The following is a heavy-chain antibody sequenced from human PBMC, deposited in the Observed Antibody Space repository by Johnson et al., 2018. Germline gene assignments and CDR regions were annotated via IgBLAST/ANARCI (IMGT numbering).Heavy chain of an antibody. V-gene: IGHV4-59*01. D-gene: IGHD3-3*01. CDR2: IYYSGST. CDR1: GGSISSDS. Sequence: QVQLQESGPGLVKPSETLSLTCTVSGGSISSDSWSWIRQPPGKGLEWIGYIYYSGSTNYNPSLKSRVTISIDTSRNQFSLRLSSVTAADRAVYYCARGITIFGLLTFDYWGQGTLVTVSS. J-gene: IGHJ4*02. CDR3: ARGITIFGLLTFDY.